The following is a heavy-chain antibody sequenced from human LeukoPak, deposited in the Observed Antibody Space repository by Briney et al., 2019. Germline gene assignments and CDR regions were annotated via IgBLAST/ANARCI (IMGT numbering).Heavy chain of an antibody. CDR1: GGSFSGYY. CDR2: INHSGST. J-gene: IGHJ4*02. Sequence: SETLSLTCAVYGGSFSGYYWSWIRQPPGKGLEWIGEINHSGSTNYNPSHKSRVTISVDTSKNQFSLKLSSVTAADTAVYYCARHRTGYSYGYTVFDYWGQGTLVTVSS. V-gene: IGHV4-34*01. D-gene: IGHD5-18*01. CDR3: ARHRTGYSYGYTVFDY.